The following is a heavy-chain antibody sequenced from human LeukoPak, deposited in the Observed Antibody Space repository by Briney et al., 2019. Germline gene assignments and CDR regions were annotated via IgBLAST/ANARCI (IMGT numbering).Heavy chain of an antibody. CDR1: GFTFSSYA. D-gene: IGHD3-16*01. J-gene: IGHJ4*02. CDR3: ARDYEDRYFDY. V-gene: IGHV3-30-3*01. Sequence: PGGSLRLSCAASGFTFSSYAMHWVRQAPGKGLEWVAVISYDGSNKYYADSVKGRFTISRDNSKNTLYLQMNSLRAEDTAVYYCARDYEDRYFDYWGQGTLVTVSS. CDR2: ISYDGSNK.